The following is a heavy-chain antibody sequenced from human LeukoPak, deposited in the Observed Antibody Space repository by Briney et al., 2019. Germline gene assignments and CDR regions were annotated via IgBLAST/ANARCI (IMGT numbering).Heavy chain of an antibody. D-gene: IGHD6-13*01. CDR2: ISAYNGNT. V-gene: IGHV1-18*01. CDR3: ARVSTPYSGSWYGVIWFDP. CDR1: GYTFTSYG. Sequence: ASVKVSCKASGYTFTSYGISWVRQAPGQGLEWMGWISAYNGNTNYAQKLQGRVTMTTDTSTSTAYMELRSLRSDDTAVYYCARVSTPYSGSWYGVIWFDPWGQGTLVTVSS. J-gene: IGHJ5*02.